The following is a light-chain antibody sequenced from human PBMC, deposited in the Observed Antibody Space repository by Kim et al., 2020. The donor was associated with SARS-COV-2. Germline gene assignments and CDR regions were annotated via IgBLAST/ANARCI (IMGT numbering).Light chain of an antibody. V-gene: IGLV3-19*01. CDR3: KSRDSSGNVV. J-gene: IGLJ2*01. CDR1: SLRSYY. CDR2: GKN. Sequence: SSELTQDPAVSVALGQTVRITCQGDSLRSYYASWYQQKPGQAPLLVIYGKNNRPSGIPDRFSGSTSGNTASLTITGAQADDEADYYCKSRDSSGNVVFGGGTQLTVL.